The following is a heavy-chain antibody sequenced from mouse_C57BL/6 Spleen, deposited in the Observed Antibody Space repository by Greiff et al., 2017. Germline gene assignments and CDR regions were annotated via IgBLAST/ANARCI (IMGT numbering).Heavy chain of an antibody. CDR2: IYPGDGDT. CDR1: GYAFSSYW. D-gene: IGHD2-1*01. CDR3: ARGEGNYAFDY. J-gene: IGHJ2*01. Sequence: QVQLQQSGAELVKPGASVKISCKASGYAFSSYWMKWVKQRPGKGLEWIGQIYPGDGDTNYNGKFKGKATLTADKSTSTAYMQLSSLASEDSAVYFCARGEGNYAFDYWGQGTTLTVSS. V-gene: IGHV1-80*01.